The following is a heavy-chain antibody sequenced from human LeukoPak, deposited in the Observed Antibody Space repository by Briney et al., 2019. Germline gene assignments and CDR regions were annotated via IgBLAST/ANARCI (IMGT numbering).Heavy chain of an antibody. J-gene: IGHJ4*02. CDR1: GYTFTSYY. D-gene: IGHD1-26*01. CDR2: INPSGGST. CDR3: AREESIGSYQFLHDY. Sequence: ASVKVSCKASGYTFTSYYMHWVRQAPGQGLEWMGIINPSGGSTSYAQKFQGRVTMTTDTSTSTACMEVSSLRSDDTAVYYCAREESIGSYQFLHDYWGQGTLVTVSS. V-gene: IGHV1-46*01.